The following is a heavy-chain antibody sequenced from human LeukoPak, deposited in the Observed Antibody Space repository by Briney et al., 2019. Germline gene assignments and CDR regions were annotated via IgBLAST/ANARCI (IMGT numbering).Heavy chain of an antibody. CDR2: ISGGGGST. J-gene: IGHJ4*02. CDR3: AKCNRYFYDGGGYSAADY. V-gene: IGHV3-23*01. CDR1: GFTFNNYA. Sequence: GGSLRLSCAASGFTFNNYAMSWVRQAPGKGLEWVSHISGGGGSTYYADSVKGRFTISRDNSKNTLNLQMSSLRAEDTAVYYCAKCNRYFYDGGGYSAADYWGQGTLVTVSS. D-gene: IGHD2-21*01.